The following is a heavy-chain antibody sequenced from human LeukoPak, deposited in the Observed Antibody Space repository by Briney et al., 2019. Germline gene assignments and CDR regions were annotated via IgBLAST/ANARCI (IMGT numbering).Heavy chain of an antibody. J-gene: IGHJ6*03. CDR3: ARGEIEALFFSSGYSSGWSTYYMDV. CDR1: GGAFSGHA. D-gene: IGHD6-19*01. Sequence: SVKVSCQASGGAFSGHAISWVRQAPGQGLEWMGGIIQNSPTANYAQKFQGRLTITMDEFTTTAIMELTSLKSEDTAVYYCARGEIEALFFSSGYSSGWSTYYMDVWGKGTTVTVSS. V-gene: IGHV1-69*05. CDR2: IIQNSPTA.